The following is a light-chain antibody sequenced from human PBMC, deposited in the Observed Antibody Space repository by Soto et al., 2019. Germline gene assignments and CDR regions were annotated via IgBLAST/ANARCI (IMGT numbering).Light chain of an antibody. J-gene: IGLJ2*01. CDR2: DNY. V-gene: IGLV1-44*01. CDR3: TAWADSMRGVV. Sequence: QSVLTQPPSASGTPGQRVTVSCSGSSSNIARNSVNWYQQLPETSPKLLIYDNYQRPSGVPDRFSGSKSGTSASLAISGLKSEDAADYYCTAWADSMRGVVFGGGTQRTVL. CDR1: SSNIARNS.